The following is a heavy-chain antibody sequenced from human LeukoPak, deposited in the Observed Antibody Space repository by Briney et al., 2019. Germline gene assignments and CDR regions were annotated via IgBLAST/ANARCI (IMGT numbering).Heavy chain of an antibody. CDR1: GYTFTSYY. V-gene: IGHV1-2*02. J-gene: IGHJ4*02. CDR2: INPHSGGT. CDR3: ARARCSSISCYHFDY. D-gene: IGHD2-2*01. Sequence: ASVKVSCKASGYTFTSYYMHWVRQAPGQGLEWMGWINPHSGGTNYAQKFQGRVTMTRDTSISTAYMELNRLRSDDTAVFYCARARCSSISCYHFDYWGQGTLVTASS.